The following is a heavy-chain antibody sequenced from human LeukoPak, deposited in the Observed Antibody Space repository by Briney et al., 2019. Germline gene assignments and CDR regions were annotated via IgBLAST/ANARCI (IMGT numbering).Heavy chain of an antibody. V-gene: IGHV4-34*01. J-gene: IGHJ4*02. CDR1: GGSFSGYY. CDR3: ARLRRYYDSSGYYLFFDY. D-gene: IGHD3-22*01. Sequence: PSETLSLTCAVYGGSFSGYYWSWIRQPPGKGLESIGEINHSGSTNYNPSLKSRVTISVDTSKSQFSLKLSSVTAADTAVYYCARLRRYYDSSGYYLFFDYWGQGTLVTVSS. CDR2: INHSGST.